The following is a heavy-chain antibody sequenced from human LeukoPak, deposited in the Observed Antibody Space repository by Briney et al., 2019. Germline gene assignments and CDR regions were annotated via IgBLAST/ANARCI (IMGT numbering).Heavy chain of an antibody. CDR3: ARVPISTTAWGYFDY. Sequence: KASETLSLTCTVSGGSVSSGSYYWSWIRQPPGKGLEWIGYIYYSGSTTYNPSLKSRVTISVDTSKNKFSLKLSSVTAADTAVYYCARVPISTTAWGYFDYWGQGTLVTVSS. J-gene: IGHJ4*02. CDR1: GGSVSSGSYY. D-gene: IGHD4-17*01. CDR2: IYYSGST. V-gene: IGHV4-61*01.